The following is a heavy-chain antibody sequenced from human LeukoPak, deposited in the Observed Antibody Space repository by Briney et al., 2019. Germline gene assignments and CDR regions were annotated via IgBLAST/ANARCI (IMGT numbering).Heavy chain of an antibody. J-gene: IGHJ4*02. Sequence: SETLSLTCTVSGGSISSYYWSWIRQPPGKGLEWIGYIYYSGSTNYNPSLKSRVTISVDTSKNQFSLKLSSVTAADTAMYCCARGLSGSYYVDYWGQGTLVTVSS. CDR2: IYYSGST. V-gene: IGHV4-59*08. CDR1: GGSISSYY. D-gene: IGHD1-26*01. CDR3: ARGLSGSYYVDY.